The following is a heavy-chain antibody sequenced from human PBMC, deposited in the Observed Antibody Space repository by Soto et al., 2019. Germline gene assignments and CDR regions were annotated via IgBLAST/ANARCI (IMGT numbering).Heavy chain of an antibody. D-gene: IGHD2-15*01. CDR2: IYPGDSDT. J-gene: IGHJ4*02. CDR3: VLMVVAAKGLDY. V-gene: IGHV5-51*01. Sequence: PGECLKIACNVSGYSFTSYWICWVRQMPWKGLEWMGIIYPGDSDTRYSPSFQGQATITADKSISTAYLQWSSLKASDTAMYYCVLMVVAAKGLDYWGQGTLVTVSS. CDR1: GYSFTSYW.